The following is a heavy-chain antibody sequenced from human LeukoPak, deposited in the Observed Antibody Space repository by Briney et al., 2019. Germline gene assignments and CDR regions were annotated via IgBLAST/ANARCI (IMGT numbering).Heavy chain of an antibody. V-gene: IGHV1-46*01. D-gene: IGHD1-26*01. CDR3: VRPPSGKDKRHDVLDV. CDR1: GYIFASYY. CDR2: INPDFGST. Sequence: ASVKVSCKASGYIFASYYMQWVRQAPGQGLEWMGIINPDFGSTSYARKFQGRVTMTREKSTSTVYMELSSLRSEDTAVYYCVRPPSGKDKRHDVLDVWGQGKVVNVFS. J-gene: IGHJ3*01.